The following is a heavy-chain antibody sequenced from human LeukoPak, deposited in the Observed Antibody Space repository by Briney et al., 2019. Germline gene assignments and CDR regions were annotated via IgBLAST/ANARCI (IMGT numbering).Heavy chain of an antibody. Sequence: GGSLRLSCAASGFTFSSYAMSWVRQAPGKGLEWVSAISGSGGSTYYADSVKGRFTISRDNSKNTLYLQMNSLRAEDTAVYYCAKGSNYYGSGSYHRPWGQGTLVTVSS. CDR2: ISGSGGST. CDR3: AKGSNYYGSGSYHRP. J-gene: IGHJ5*02. V-gene: IGHV3-23*01. CDR1: GFTFSSYA. D-gene: IGHD3-10*01.